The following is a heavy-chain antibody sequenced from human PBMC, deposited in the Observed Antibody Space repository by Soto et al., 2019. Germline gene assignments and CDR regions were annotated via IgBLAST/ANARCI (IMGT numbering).Heavy chain of an antibody. Sequence: QVQLQESGPGLVKPSETLSLTCTVSGGSISSYYWSWIRQPPGKGLEWIGYIYYSGSTNYNPSLKSRVTISVDTSKNQFSLKLSSVTAADTAVYYCARVQTDAAAGTIHYYGMDVWGQGTTVTVSS. CDR2: IYYSGST. D-gene: IGHD6-13*01. CDR3: ARVQTDAAAGTIHYYGMDV. V-gene: IGHV4-59*01. CDR1: GGSISSYY. J-gene: IGHJ6*02.